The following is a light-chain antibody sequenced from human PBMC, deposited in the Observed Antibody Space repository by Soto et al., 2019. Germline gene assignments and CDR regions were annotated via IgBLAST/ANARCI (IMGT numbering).Light chain of an antibody. CDR1: NSDVGGYNY. CDR3: SSYTTSSTVV. J-gene: IGLJ2*01. Sequence: QSVLTQPASISGSPGQSITISCTGTNSDVGGYNYVSWYQQYPGKAPKLMIYDVDNRPSGVSYRFSGSKSGKTASLTISGLKAEDEADYYCSSYTTSSTVVFGGGTKVTVL. V-gene: IGLV2-14*01. CDR2: DVD.